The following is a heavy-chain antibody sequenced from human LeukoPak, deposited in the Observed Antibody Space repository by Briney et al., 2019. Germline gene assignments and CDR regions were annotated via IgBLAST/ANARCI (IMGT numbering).Heavy chain of an antibody. CDR2: IYVSGRT. V-gene: IGHV4-61*02. CDR3: ARGPPSRYFDY. J-gene: IGHJ4*02. CDR1: GGSISSGSYY. D-gene: IGHD6-6*01. Sequence: SQTLFLTCTVSGGSISSGSYYWSWIRQPAGKGLEWIGRIYVSGRTNYNPSLKSRVTISVDTSKNQFSLKLSSVTAADTAVYYCARGPPSRYFDYWGQGTLVTVSS.